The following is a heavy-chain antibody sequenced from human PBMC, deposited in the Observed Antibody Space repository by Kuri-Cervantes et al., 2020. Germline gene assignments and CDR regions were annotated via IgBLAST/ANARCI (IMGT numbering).Heavy chain of an antibody. V-gene: IGHV1-8*01. CDR1: GYTFTSYD. CDR3: ARGRGCTNGVCYRTRDWGWVYYYYDGR. Sequence: ASVKVSCKASGYTFTSYDINWVRQATGQGLEWMGWMNPNSGNTGYAQKFQGRATMTRNTSISTAYMELSSLRSEDTAVYYCARGRGCTNGVCYRTRDWGWVYYYYDGRLGPRDHGHRLL. D-gene: IGHD2-8*01. J-gene: IGHJ6*02. CDR2: MNPNSGNT.